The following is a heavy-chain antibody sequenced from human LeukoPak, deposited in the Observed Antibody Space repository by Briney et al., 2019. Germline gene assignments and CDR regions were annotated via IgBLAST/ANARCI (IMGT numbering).Heavy chain of an antibody. Sequence: SETLSLTCTVSGGSISDNYWSWIRQPPGKGLEWIGEINHSGSTNYNPSLKSRVTISVDTSKNQFSLKLSSVTAADTAVYYCARGMLAGTRYFDYWGQGTLVTVSP. CDR3: ARGMLAGTRYFDY. D-gene: IGHD6-19*01. V-gene: IGHV4-34*01. CDR1: GGSISDNY. J-gene: IGHJ4*02. CDR2: INHSGST.